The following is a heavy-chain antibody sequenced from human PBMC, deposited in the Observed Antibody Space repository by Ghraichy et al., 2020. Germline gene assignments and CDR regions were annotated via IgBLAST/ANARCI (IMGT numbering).Heavy chain of an antibody. CDR1: GGSFSGYY. V-gene: IGHV4-34*01. Sequence: SETLSLTCAVYGGSFSGYYWSWIRQPPGKGLEWIGEINHSGSTNYNPSLKSRVTISVDTSKNQFSLKLSSVTAADTAVYYCARGEEGLPGIAVAGDPWHWGQGTMVTVSS. D-gene: IGHD6-19*01. J-gene: IGHJ3*01. CDR3: ARGEEGLPGIAVAGDPWH. CDR2: INHSGST.